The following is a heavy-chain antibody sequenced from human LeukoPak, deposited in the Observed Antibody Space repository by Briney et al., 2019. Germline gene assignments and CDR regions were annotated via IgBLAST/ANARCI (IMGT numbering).Heavy chain of an antibody. J-gene: IGHJ3*01. Sequence: PGGSLRLSCAASGFTFSRYAMSWVHQAPGKGLEWVSAVSGSGGSTYYADSVKGLFTISRDNSKNTLYLQMNSLRAEDTAVYYCAKWMIRGVNHDAFDLWGQGTMVTVSS. D-gene: IGHD3-10*01. CDR1: GFTFSRYA. V-gene: IGHV3-23*01. CDR2: VSGSGGST. CDR3: AKWMIRGVNHDAFDL.